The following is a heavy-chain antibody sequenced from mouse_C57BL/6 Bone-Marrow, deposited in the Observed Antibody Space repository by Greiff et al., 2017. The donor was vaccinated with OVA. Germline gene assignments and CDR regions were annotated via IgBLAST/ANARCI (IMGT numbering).Heavy chain of an antibody. V-gene: IGHV8-12*01. CDR3: ARERAYDGFAY. CDR2: IYWDDDK. D-gene: IGHD2-3*01. CDR1: GFSLSTSGMG. Sequence: QVTLKESGPGILQSSQTLSLTCSFSGFSLSTSGMGVSWIRQPSGKGLEWLAHIYWDDDKRYNPSLKSRLTISKDTSRNQVFLKITSVDTADTATYYCARERAYDGFAYWGQGTLVTVSA. J-gene: IGHJ3*01.